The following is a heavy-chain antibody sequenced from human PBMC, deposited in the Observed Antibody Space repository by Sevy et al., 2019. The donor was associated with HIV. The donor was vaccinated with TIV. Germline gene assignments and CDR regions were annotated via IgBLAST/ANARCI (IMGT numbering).Heavy chain of an antibody. CDR2: IKVDGSEK. V-gene: IGHV3-7*03. D-gene: IGHD2-2*01. CDR1: GFTFSRYW. Sequence: GGSLRLSCAASGFTFSRYWMSWVRQAPGKGLEWVANIKVDGSEKYSVDSVKGRFTISRDNARNSLYLQMNSLRAEDTAVYYCARDCNSIRRLWGMDVRGQGTTVTVSS. J-gene: IGHJ6*02. CDR3: ARDCNSIRRLWGMDV.